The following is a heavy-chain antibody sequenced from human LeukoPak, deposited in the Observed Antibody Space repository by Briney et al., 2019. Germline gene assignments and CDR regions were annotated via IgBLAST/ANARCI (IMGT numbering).Heavy chain of an antibody. D-gene: IGHD2-2*01. CDR2: ISYDGSNK. J-gene: IGHJ4*02. V-gene: IGHV3-30*04. Sequence: GSLRLPCAASGITFSSYAMHWVRQAPGKGLEWVAVISYDGSNKYYADSVKGRFTISRDNSKNTLYLQMNSLRAEDTAVYYCARVMGRYCSSTSCYVDYWGQGTLVTVSS. CDR3: ARVMGRYCSSTSCYVDY. CDR1: GITFSSYA.